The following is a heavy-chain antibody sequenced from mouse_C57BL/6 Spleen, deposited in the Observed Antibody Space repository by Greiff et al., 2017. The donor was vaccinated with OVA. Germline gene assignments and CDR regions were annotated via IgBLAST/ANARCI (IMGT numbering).Heavy chain of an antibody. CDR3: ARLGLGRYYFDY. CDR1: GFTFSDFY. V-gene: IGHV7-1*01. D-gene: IGHD4-1*01. CDR2: SRNKANDYTT. J-gene: IGHJ2*01. Sequence: EVKVVESGGGLVQSGRSLRLSCATSGFTFSDFYMEWVRQAPGKGLEWIAASRNKANDYTTEYSASVKGRFIVSRDNAKNTLYLQMSSLRSEDTALYYCARLGLGRYYFDYWGQGTTLTVSS.